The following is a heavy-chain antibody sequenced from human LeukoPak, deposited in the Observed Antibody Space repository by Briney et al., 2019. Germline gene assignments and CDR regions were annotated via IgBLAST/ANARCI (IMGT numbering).Heavy chain of an antibody. CDR3: AKDIRYSSAY. J-gene: IGHJ4*02. CDR2: ISTTSDYI. CDR1: GFTFSSYN. D-gene: IGHD6-25*01. V-gene: IGHV3-21*01. Sequence: GGSLRLSCAASGFTFSSYNMNWVRQAPGKGLEWVSSISTTSDYIYYADSLKGRFTISRDNAKNSLYLQMNSLRAEDTAVYYCAKDIRYSSAYWGQGTLVTVSP.